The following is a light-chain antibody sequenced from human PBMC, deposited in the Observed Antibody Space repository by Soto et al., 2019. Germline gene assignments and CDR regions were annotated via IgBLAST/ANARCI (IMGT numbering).Light chain of an antibody. CDR3: QSYDSSLSGWV. V-gene: IGLV1-40*01. CDR1: SSNIGAGYN. Sequence: QSVLTQPPSVSGAPGQRVTISCTGSSSNIGAGYNGHWYQQLPGTASKLLIYGNSNRPSGVPDRFSGSKSGTSASLAITGLQAEDEADYYCQSYDSSLSGWVFGGGTKVTVL. CDR2: GNS. J-gene: IGLJ3*02.